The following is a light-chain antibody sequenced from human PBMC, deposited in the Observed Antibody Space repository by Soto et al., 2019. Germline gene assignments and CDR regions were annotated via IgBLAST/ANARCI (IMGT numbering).Light chain of an antibody. Sequence: QSALTQPPSASGSPGPSVTISCAGTSSDVGGYNYVSWYQQHPGKAPKLMIYEVSKRPSGVHDRVSGSKSGNTASLTVSGLQAEDEADYYCSSYAGSNTVVFGGGTQVTVL. CDR2: EVS. V-gene: IGLV2-8*01. CDR1: SSDVGGYNY. J-gene: IGLJ2*01. CDR3: SSYAGSNTVV.